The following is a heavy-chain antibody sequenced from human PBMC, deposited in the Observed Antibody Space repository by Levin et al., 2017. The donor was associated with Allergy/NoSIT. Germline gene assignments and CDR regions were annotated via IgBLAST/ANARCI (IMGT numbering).Heavy chain of an antibody. Sequence: PSETLSLTCTVSGGSISSSSYYWGWIRQPPGKGLEWIGTIYYSGSTYYNPSLESRVTISVDTSKNQFSLKLSSVTAADTAVYYCARDRHSGGWTATFDFWGQGTLVTVSS. CDR1: GGSISSSSYY. J-gene: IGHJ4*02. V-gene: IGHV4-39*07. D-gene: IGHD6-19*01. CDR3: ARDRHSGGWTATFDF. CDR2: IYYSGST.